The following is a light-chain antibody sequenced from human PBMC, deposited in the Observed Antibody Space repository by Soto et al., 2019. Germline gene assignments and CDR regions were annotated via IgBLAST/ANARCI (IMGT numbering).Light chain of an antibody. J-gene: IGKJ4*01. Sequence: EIVLTQSPGTLSLSPGERATLSCRASQSVTKSLAWYQQKPGQAPRLLIYGASNRATGIPDRFSGSGSGTDFTLTISRLDPEDFAVYYCQQYDSSPLTFGGGTKVDIK. V-gene: IGKV3-20*01. CDR3: QQYDSSPLT. CDR2: GAS. CDR1: QSVTKS.